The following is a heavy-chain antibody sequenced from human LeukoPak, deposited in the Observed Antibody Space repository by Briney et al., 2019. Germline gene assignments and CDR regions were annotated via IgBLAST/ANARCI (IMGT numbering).Heavy chain of an antibody. V-gene: IGHV4-38-2*01. CDR2: IYYSGAT. D-gene: IGHD1-26*01. CDR3: ARLRYSGSYYRGWYFYL. CDR1: GDSISNGYY. J-gene: IGHJ2*01. Sequence: SETLSLTCAVSGDSISNGYYWGWIRQPPGKGLEWIGSIYYSGATHYNPSLKSRVTISVDTSKNQFSLTLNSVTAADTAVYYCARLRYSGSYYRGWYFYLGGRGTLVTVSS.